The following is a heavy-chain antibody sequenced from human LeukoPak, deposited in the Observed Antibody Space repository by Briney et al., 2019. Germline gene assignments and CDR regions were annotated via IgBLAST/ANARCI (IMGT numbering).Heavy chain of an antibody. J-gene: IGHJ3*02. CDR3: ARSHDSSGFAFDI. Sequence: GSSVKVSCKASGGTFSSYAISWVRQAPGQGLEWMGGIIPIFDTANYAQKFQGRVTITTDESTSTAYMELSSLRSEDTAVYYCARSHDSSGFAFDIWGQGTMVTVSS. CDR1: GGTFSSYA. D-gene: IGHD3-22*01. V-gene: IGHV1-69*05. CDR2: IIPIFDTA.